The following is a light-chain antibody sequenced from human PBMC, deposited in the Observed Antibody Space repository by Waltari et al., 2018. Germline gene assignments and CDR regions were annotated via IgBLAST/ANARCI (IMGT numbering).Light chain of an antibody. CDR3: SAWDDSLNAWV. Sequence: QSVLTQPPSVSGTPGQRVTIPCPGSSSNIGRYAVNWYQHFPGTAPKLLIYYNKQRPSGVPDRFSGSKSGTSASLAISGLQSADEADYHCSAWDDSLNAWVFGGGTRLTVL. CDR2: YNK. J-gene: IGLJ3*02. CDR1: SSNIGRYA. V-gene: IGLV1-44*01.